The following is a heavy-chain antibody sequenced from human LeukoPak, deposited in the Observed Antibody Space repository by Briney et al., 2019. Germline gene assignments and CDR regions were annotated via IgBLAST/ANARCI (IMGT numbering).Heavy chain of an antibody. Sequence: GGSLRLSCTASGFMFDEYTVNWFRQAPGRGLEWVGFIRRKLYAGTKEYATSVKGRFTISRDDSRSVAYLQMSSLKTEDTAVYYCTSSEYSSGWIHDYWGQGTPVTVSS. CDR2: IRRKLYAGTK. V-gene: IGHV3-49*03. CDR3: TSSEYSSGWIHDY. D-gene: IGHD6-19*01. J-gene: IGHJ4*02. CDR1: GFMFDEYT.